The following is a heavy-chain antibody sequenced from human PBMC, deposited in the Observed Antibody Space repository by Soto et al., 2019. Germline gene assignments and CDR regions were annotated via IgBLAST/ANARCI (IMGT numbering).Heavy chain of an antibody. CDR1: GYTFTSYA. Sequence: ASVKVSCKASGYTFTSYAMHWVRQAPGQRLEWMGWINAGNGNTKYSQKFQGRVTITRDTSASTAYMELSSLRSEDTAVYYCARDPPRRPTASVLDYWGQGTLVTVSS. CDR2: INAGNGNT. J-gene: IGHJ4*02. D-gene: IGHD6-25*01. V-gene: IGHV1-3*01. CDR3: ARDPPRRPTASVLDY.